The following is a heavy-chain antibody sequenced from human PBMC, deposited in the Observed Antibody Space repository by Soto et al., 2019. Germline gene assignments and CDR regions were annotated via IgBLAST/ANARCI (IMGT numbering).Heavy chain of an antibody. CDR2: INDDGSST. Sequence: PGGSLRLSCAASGFTFSMYWMHWVRQVPGKGPEWVSRINDDGSSTNYADSVKGRFTISRDNAKNTLYLQMNDLRAEDTAVYYCTRGPRSTSTGTGAFWGQGTPVTVSS. CDR1: GFTFSMYW. D-gene: IGHD1-1*01. CDR3: TRGPRSTSTGTGAF. V-gene: IGHV3-74*01. J-gene: IGHJ4*02.